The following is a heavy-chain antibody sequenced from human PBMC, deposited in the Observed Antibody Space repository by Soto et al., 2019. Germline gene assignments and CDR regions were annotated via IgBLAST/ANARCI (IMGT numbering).Heavy chain of an antibody. J-gene: IGHJ4*02. D-gene: IGHD7-27*01. CDR2: IYYSGAT. CDR3: ARDKDLEPTVWGY. CDR1: GVPLATGGHY. V-gene: IGHV4-31*02. Sequence: QVHLQESSPGLVRPSETLSLSCSASGVPLATGGHYYNWVRHLPGTGLEWMGYIYYSGATHYSPPRRPRETISIDTSKNQFSMRLISVTVADTALYFRARDKDLEPTVWGYWGQGIQVTVSS.